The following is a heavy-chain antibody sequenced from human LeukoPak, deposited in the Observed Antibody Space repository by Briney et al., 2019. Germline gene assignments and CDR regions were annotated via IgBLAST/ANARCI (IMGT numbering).Heavy chain of an antibody. J-gene: IGHJ4*02. CDR1: GFTFSSYA. CDR3: AKGRVDTAMVPLDY. CDR2: ISWNSGSI. V-gene: IGHV3-9*01. Sequence: GGSLRLSCAASGFTFSSYAMSWVRQAPGKGLEWVSGISWNSGSIGYADSVKGRFTISRDNAKNSLYLQMNSLRAEGTALYYCAKGRVDTAMVPLDYWGQGTLVTVSS. D-gene: IGHD5-18*01.